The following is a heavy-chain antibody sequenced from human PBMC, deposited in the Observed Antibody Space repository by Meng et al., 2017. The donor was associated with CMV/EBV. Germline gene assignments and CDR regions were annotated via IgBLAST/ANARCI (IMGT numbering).Heavy chain of an antibody. V-gene: IGHV1-69*05. Sequence: SVKVSCKASGGTFSSYAISWVRQAPGQGLEWMGGIIPIFGTANYAQKFQGRVTITTDESTSTAYMELSSLRSEDTAVYYCARSWVANFWFDPWGQGTLVTVSS. D-gene: IGHD1-1*01. CDR3: ARSWVANFWFDP. CDR1: GGTFSSYA. J-gene: IGHJ5*02. CDR2: IIPIFGTA.